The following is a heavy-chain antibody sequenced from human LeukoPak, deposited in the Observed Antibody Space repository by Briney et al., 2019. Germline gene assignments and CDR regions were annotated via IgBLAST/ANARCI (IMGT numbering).Heavy chain of an antibody. CDR3: AKLGQLDY. V-gene: IGHV3-23*01. Sequence: PGGSLRHSCAASGFTFSSYAMSWVRQAPGKGLEWVSATSGNGGSTYYAESVKGRFTISKDNSKNTLYLQMNSLRAEDTAVYYCAKLGQLDYWGQGSLVTVSS. CDR2: TSGNGGST. D-gene: IGHD6-6*01. J-gene: IGHJ4*02. CDR1: GFTFSSYA.